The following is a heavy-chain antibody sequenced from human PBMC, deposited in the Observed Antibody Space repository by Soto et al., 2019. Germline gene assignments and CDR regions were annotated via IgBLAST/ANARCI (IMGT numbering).Heavy chain of an antibody. V-gene: IGHV4-59*01. J-gene: IGHJ4*02. CDR1: CGSISTYY. CDR2: IYASGAT. Sequence: KASETLSLTCTVSCGSISTYYWSWIRQPPGGTLEWIGYIYASGATTYNPSLESRVTMSVDMPNNEFSLELTSLTAADTAVYYCARSHSFDGSIYHYYFDFWGQGTLVTVSS. D-gene: IGHD3-10*01. CDR3: ARSHSFDGSIYHYYFDF.